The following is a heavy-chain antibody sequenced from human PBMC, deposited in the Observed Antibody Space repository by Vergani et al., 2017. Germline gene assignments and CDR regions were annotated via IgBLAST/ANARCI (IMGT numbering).Heavy chain of an antibody. V-gene: IGHV1-69*02. CDR1: GATFRSNT. CDR2: IIPVLGKT. Sequence: QVQLVQSGAEVKKPGSSVKVSCKASGATFRSNTISWVRQVPGQGLEWMGRIIPVLGKTKYAQDFQGRLTITADTSTSTAYMELTSLRSQDTAVYYCASSHLEWSRPTAFDYWGQGTLVTVSS. CDR3: ASSHLEWSRPTAFDY. J-gene: IGHJ4*02. D-gene: IGHD3-3*01.